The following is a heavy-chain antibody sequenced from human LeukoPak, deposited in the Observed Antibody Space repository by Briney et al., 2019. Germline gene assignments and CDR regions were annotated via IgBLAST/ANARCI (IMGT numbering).Heavy chain of an antibody. CDR3: ARYTEYYFDY. Sequence: GGSLRLSCAASGFTFSTYWMTWVRQAPGKGLEWVANMKRDGSEVYYANSVKGHFTISRDNAKNSLYLQMNSLRAEDTAVYYCARYTEYYFDYWGQGTLSPSPQ. CDR1: GFTFSTYW. CDR2: MKRDGSEV. D-gene: IGHD2-2*02. J-gene: IGHJ4*02. V-gene: IGHV3-7*01.